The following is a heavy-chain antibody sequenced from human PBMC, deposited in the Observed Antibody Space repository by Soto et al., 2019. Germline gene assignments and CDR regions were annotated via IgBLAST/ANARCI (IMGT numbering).Heavy chain of an antibody. D-gene: IGHD2-15*01. CDR3: ARQLGYCSGGSCYPLGPPLNCYYMDV. CDR2: IYYSGST. Sequence: SETLSLTCTVSGGSISSYYWSWIRQPPGKGLEWIGYIYYSGSTNYNPSLKSRVTISVDTSKNQFSLKLSSVTAADTAVYYCARQLGYCSGGSCYPLGPPLNCYYMDVWGKGTTVTVSS. V-gene: IGHV4-59*08. CDR1: GGSISSYY. J-gene: IGHJ6*03.